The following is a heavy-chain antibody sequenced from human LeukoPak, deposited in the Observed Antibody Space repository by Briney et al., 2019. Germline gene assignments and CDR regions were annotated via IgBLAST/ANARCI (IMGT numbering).Heavy chain of an antibody. Sequence: PSQTLSPTCTVSGGSISSGGYYWSWIRQHPGKGLEWIGYIYYSGSTYYNPSLKSRVTISVDTSKNQFSLKLSSVTAADTAVYYCARDLRRRTPDAFDIWGQGTMVTVSS. D-gene: IGHD4-17*01. J-gene: IGHJ3*02. CDR2: IYYSGST. CDR3: ARDLRRRTPDAFDI. CDR1: GGSISSGGYY. V-gene: IGHV4-31*03.